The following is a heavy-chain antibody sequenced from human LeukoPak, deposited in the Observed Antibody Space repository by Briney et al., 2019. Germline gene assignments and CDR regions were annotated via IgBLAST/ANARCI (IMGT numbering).Heavy chain of an antibody. CDR3: ARAVHYSGTSDQYTGGWYYFDF. Sequence: PSETLSLTCTVSGDSINNYYWSWIRQPPGKGLEWIGNIDYSGSSNSNPSLKSRATISVDMSRKHFFLDLISVTAADTAVYYCARAVHYSGTSDQYTGGWYYFDFWGQGTRVTVSS. V-gene: IGHV4-59*01. CDR1: GDSINNYY. J-gene: IGHJ4*02. CDR2: IDYSGSS. D-gene: IGHD3-10*01.